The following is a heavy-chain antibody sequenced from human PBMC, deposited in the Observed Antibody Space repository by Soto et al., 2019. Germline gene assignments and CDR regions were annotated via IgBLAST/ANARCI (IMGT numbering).Heavy chain of an antibody. Sequence: PSETLSLTCAVYGGSFSGYYWSWIRQPPGKGLEWIGEINHSGSTNYNPSLKSRVTISVDTSKNQFSLKRSSVTAADTAVYYCARVGGIAAAGLDYWGQGTLVTISS. J-gene: IGHJ4*02. CDR2: INHSGST. CDR3: ARVGGIAAAGLDY. V-gene: IGHV4-34*01. CDR1: GGSFSGYY. D-gene: IGHD6-13*01.